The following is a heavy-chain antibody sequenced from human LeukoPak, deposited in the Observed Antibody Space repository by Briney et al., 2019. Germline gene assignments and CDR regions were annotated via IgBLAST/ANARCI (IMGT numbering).Heavy chain of an antibody. CDR3: ASRPDILTGYYANDAFDI. D-gene: IGHD3-9*01. V-gene: IGHV5-51*01. Sequence: GESLKISCKGSGYSFTSYWIGWVRQMPGKGLEWMGIIYPGDSDTRYSPSFQGQVTISADKSISTAYLQWSSLKASDTAMYYCASRPDILTGYYANDAFDIWGQGTMATVSS. CDR1: GYSFTSYW. J-gene: IGHJ3*02. CDR2: IYPGDSDT.